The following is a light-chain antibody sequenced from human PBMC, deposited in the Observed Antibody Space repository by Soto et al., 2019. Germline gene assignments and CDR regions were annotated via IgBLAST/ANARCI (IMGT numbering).Light chain of an antibody. CDR3: MQALQTPLYT. CDR1: QSLLHSNGYNY. Sequence: DIVMTQSPLSLPVTPGEPASISCRSSQSLLHSNGYNYLDWYLQKPGQSPQLLIYLGSNRASGVSDRFSGSGSGTDLTLKISRVEAEDVGVYYCMQALQTPLYTFGQGTKLEIK. V-gene: IGKV2-28*01. CDR2: LGS. J-gene: IGKJ2*01.